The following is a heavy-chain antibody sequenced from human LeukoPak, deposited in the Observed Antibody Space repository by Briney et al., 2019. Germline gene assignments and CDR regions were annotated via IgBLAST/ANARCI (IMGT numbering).Heavy chain of an antibody. V-gene: IGHV1-69*05. CDR2: IIPIFGTA. D-gene: IGHD1-26*01. Sequence: SVKVSCKASGGTFSSYAISWVRQARGQGVEWMGGIIPIFGTANYAQKFQGRVTITTDESTSTAYMGLSSMRSEDTAVYYCASIVVGATVNAFDIWGQGTLVTVSS. CDR3: ASIVVGATVNAFDI. J-gene: IGHJ3*02. CDR1: GGTFSSYA.